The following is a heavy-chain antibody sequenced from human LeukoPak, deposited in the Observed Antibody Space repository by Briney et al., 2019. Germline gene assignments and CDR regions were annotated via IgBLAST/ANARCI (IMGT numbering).Heavy chain of an antibody. Sequence: SETLSLTCAVYGGSFSGYYWSWIRQPPGKGLEWIGSIYYSGSTYNNPSLKSRVIMSVDTSKNQISLRLSSVTAADTAVYYCARVSVQTGTTDHWGQGTLVTVSS. J-gene: IGHJ4*02. V-gene: IGHV4-34*01. D-gene: IGHD1-1*01. CDR2: IYYSGST. CDR3: ARVSVQTGTTDH. CDR1: GGSFSGYY.